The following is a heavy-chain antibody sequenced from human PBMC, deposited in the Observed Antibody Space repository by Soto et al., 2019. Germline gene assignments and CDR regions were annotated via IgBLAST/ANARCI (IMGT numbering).Heavy chain of an antibody. CDR1: GYTFTSYG. V-gene: IGHV1-18*01. Sequence: GASVKVSCKASGYTFTSYGISWVRQAPGQGLEWMGWINAYNGNTNYAQKLQGRVTMTTDTSTSTAYMELRSLRSDDTAVYYCARASSTSWGEWYSSGWYYRPHAYWGQGTLVTVSS. J-gene: IGHJ4*02. D-gene: IGHD6-19*01. CDR3: ARASSTSWGEWYSSGWYYRPHAY. CDR2: INAYNGNT.